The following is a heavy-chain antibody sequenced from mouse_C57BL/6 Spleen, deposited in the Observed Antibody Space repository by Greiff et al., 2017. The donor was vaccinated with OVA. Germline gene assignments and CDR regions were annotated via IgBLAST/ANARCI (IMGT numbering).Heavy chain of an antibody. V-gene: IGHV7-3*01. D-gene: IGHD2-1*01. CDR3: ARYSNTWFAY. CDR1: GFPFTDYY. J-gene: IGHJ3*01. CDR2: IRNKANGYTT. Sequence: EVILVASGGCFVHPGGSLSLSCAASGFPFTDYYLIFVRQPPGKALEWLGFIRNKANGYTTEYSASLKGLFTISRDNSQSILYLHMHALRAEDSANYYCARYSNTWFAYWGQGNLV.